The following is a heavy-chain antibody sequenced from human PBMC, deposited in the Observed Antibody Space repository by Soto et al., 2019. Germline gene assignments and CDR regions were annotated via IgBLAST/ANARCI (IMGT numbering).Heavy chain of an antibody. CDR2: ISAHNGNT. D-gene: IGHD1-1*01. V-gene: IGHV1-18*01. CDR3: ARGRYGDY. Sequence: QVHLVQSGAEVKKPGASVKVSCKGSGYGFTTYGITWVLQAPGQGLDWMPWISAHNGNTNYAQKLQGRVTVTRDTSTSTAYMELRSLRSDDTAVYYCARGRYGDYWGQGALVTVSS. CDR1: GYGFTTYG. J-gene: IGHJ4*02.